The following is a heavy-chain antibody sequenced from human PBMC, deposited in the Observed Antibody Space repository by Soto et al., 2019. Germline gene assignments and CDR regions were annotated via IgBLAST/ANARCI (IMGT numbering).Heavy chain of an antibody. J-gene: IGHJ3*02. V-gene: IGHV4-31*03. CDR3: ARGSQLERDAFDI. Sequence: QVQLQESGPGLVKPSQTLSLTCTVSGVSISSGGYYWSWIRQHPGKGLEWIGYIYYTGSTYYNPSLKSRVTMSLGTSKNQFSLKLSSVTVADTAVYYCARGSQLERDAFDIWGQGTMVTVSS. D-gene: IGHD1-1*01. CDR1: GVSISSGGYY. CDR2: IYYTGST.